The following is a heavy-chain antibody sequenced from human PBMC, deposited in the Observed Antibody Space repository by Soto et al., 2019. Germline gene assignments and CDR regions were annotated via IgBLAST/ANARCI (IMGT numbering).Heavy chain of an antibody. V-gene: IGHV5-10-1*01. J-gene: IGHJ4*02. CDR1: GYSFTSYW. CDR3: ARDNYGPLDY. CDR2: IDPSDSYT. Sequence: GESLKISCKGSGYSFTSYWISWVRQMPGKGLEWMGRIDPSDSYTNYSPSFQGHVTISADKSISTAYLQWSSLKASDTALYYCARDNYGPLDYWGQGTLVTVSS. D-gene: IGHD3-10*01.